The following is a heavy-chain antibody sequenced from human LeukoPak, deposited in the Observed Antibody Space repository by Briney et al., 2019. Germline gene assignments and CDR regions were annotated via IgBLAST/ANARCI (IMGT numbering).Heavy chain of an antibody. V-gene: IGHV3-23*01. D-gene: IGHD3-16*01. CDR3: ARDGGSEKNDAFDI. CDR2: MSGSGGST. Sequence: HPGGSLRLSCAASGFTFSSYAMSWVRQAPGKGLEWVSTMSGSGGSTYYADPVKGRFTISRDNSKNTLYLQMNSLRAEDTAVYYCARDGGSEKNDAFDIWGQGTMVTVSS. CDR1: GFTFSSYA. J-gene: IGHJ3*02.